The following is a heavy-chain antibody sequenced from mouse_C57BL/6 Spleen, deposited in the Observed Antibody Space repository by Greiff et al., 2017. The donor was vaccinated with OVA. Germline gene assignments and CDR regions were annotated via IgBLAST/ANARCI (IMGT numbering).Heavy chain of an antibody. CDR1: GYTFTSYW. V-gene: IGHV1-59*01. CDR3: ACTVVATN. D-gene: IGHD1-1*01. CDR2: IDPSDSYT. J-gene: IGHJ2*01. Sequence: VQLQQPGAELVRPGTSVKLSCKASGYTFTSYWMHWVKQRPGQGLEWIGVIDPSDSYTNYNQKFKGKATLTVDTSSSTAYMQLSSLTSEDSAVYYCACTVVATNWGQGTTLTVSS.